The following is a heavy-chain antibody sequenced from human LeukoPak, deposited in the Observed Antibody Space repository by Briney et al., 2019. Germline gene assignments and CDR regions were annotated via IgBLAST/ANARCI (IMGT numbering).Heavy chain of an antibody. CDR2: SNPYNGNT. Sequence: ASVKVSCKASGYTFTSHGISWVRQAPGQGLEWMGWSNPYNGNTNYAQKIQGRVTMTTDTSTSTAYMELRSLRSDDTAVYYCARDFRIAAAPDAFDIWGQGTMVTVSS. V-gene: IGHV1-18*01. CDR1: GYTFTSHG. CDR3: ARDFRIAAAPDAFDI. J-gene: IGHJ3*02. D-gene: IGHD6-13*01.